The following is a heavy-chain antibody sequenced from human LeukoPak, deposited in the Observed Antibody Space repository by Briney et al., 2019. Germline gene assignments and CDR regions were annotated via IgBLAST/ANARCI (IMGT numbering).Heavy chain of an antibody. D-gene: IGHD2-15*01. V-gene: IGHV3-64D*09. CDR1: GFPFSSYA. CDR2: ISDSGGST. J-gene: IGHJ6*02. Sequence: GGSLRLSCSASGFPFSSYAMHWVRQAPAKGLDYVSAISDSGGSTYYADSVKGRFTISRDKSKNPLYLQMSSLRAEDTAVYFCVRGYSFGPYGMDVWGQGTTVTVSS. CDR3: VRGYSFGPYGMDV.